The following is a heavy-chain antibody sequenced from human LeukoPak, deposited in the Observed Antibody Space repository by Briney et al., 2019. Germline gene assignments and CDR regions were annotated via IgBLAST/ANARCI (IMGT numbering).Heavy chain of an antibody. V-gene: IGHV3-21*05. D-gene: IGHD6-19*01. CDR2: ISSSSSYI. Sequence: SGGSLRLSCAASGFTFSSYGMTWVRQAPGKGLEWVSYISSSSSYIYYADSVKGRFTISRDNAKNSLYLQMNSLRAEDTAVYYCARGVDGYFDYWGQGTLVTVSS. CDR3: ARGVDGYFDY. J-gene: IGHJ4*02. CDR1: GFTFSSYG.